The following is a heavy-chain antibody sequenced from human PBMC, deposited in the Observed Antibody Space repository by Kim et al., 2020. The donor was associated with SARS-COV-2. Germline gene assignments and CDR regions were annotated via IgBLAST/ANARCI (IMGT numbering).Heavy chain of an antibody. V-gene: IGHV3-33*01. J-gene: IGHJ4*02. CDR2: K. Sequence: KYYADSVKGRFTISRDNSKNTLYLQMNSLRAEDTAVYYCARDRPWELLGYWGQGTLVTVSS. D-gene: IGHD1-26*01. CDR3: ARDRPWELLGY.